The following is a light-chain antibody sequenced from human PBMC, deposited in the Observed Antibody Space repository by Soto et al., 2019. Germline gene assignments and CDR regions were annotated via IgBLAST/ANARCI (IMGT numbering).Light chain of an antibody. Sequence: IALTQSPATLSLSPGERATLSCRASQRVSSYLAWYQQRPGQAPRLLIYDGSSRATGIPARFSGSGFGTDFTLTIASLEPEDFAVYYCQQRSNWPLTFGGGTKVEIK. V-gene: IGKV3-11*01. CDR3: QQRSNWPLT. CDR2: DGS. CDR1: QRVSSY. J-gene: IGKJ4*01.